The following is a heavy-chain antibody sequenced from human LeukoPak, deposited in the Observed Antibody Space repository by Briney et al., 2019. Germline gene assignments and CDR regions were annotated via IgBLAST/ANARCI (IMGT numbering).Heavy chain of an antibody. CDR1: GGSISSGSYY. J-gene: IGHJ6*03. D-gene: IGHD6-13*01. Sequence: PSETLSLTCTVSGGSISSGSYYWSWIRQPAGKGLEWIGRIYTSGSTNYNPSLKSRVTISVDTSKNQFSLKLSSVTAADTAVYYCASASSGWYPYYYYMDVWGKGTTVTVSS. CDR3: ASASSGWYPYYYYMDV. V-gene: IGHV4-61*02. CDR2: IYTSGST.